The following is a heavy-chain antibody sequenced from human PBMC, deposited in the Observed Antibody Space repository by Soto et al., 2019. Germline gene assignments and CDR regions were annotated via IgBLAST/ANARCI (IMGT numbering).Heavy chain of an antibody. V-gene: IGHV1-8*01. J-gene: IGHJ4*02. D-gene: IGHD3-10*01. Sequence: ASVKVSGTASGYTFTRYDINCVRQATGQGLEWMGWMNPNSGNTGYAQKFQGRVTMTRNTSISTAFLLWTSLKASDTATYFCVRQRSSGSYHHRALDYWGQGTPVTVSS. CDR1: GYTFTRYD. CDR3: VRQRSSGSYHHRALDY. CDR2: MNPNSGNT.